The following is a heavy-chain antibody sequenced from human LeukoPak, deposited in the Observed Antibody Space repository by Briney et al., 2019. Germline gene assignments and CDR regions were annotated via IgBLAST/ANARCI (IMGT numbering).Heavy chain of an antibody. D-gene: IGHD3-10*02. Sequence: PGGSLRLSCAASGFTFISYEMNWVRQAPGKGLEWVSYISSSGSTIYYADSVKGRFTISRDNAKNSLYLQMNSLRAEDTAVYYCAKLGITMIGGVWGKGTTVTISS. CDR1: GFTFISYE. CDR2: ISSSGSTI. J-gene: IGHJ6*04. CDR3: AKLGITMIGGV. V-gene: IGHV3-48*03.